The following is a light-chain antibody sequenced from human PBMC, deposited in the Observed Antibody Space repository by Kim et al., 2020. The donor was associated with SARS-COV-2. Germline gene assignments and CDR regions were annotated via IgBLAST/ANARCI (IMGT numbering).Light chain of an antibody. CDR1: KLGDKY. Sequence: SVSPGQTASITCSGDKLGDKYACWYQQKPGQSPVLVIYQDSKRPSGIPERFSGSNSGSTATLAISGTQAMDEADYDCQAWDSSTVVFGGVTQLTVL. CDR2: QDS. J-gene: IGLJ2*01. V-gene: IGLV3-1*01. CDR3: QAWDSSTVV.